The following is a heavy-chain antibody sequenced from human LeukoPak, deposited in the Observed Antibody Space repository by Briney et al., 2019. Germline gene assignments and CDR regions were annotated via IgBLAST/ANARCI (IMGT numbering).Heavy chain of an antibody. Sequence: GGSLRLSCAASGFTFSSYGMHWVRQAPGKGLEWVAVISYDGSNKYYADSVKGRFTISRDNSKNTLYLQMNSLRAEDTAVYYCAKDRGQRWLVDWFDPWGQGTLVTVSS. D-gene: IGHD6-19*01. V-gene: IGHV3-30*18. CDR3: AKDRGQRWLVDWFDP. CDR1: GFTFSSYG. CDR2: ISYDGSNK. J-gene: IGHJ5*02.